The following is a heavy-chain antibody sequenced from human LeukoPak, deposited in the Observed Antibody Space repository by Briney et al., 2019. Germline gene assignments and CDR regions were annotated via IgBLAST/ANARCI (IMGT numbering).Heavy chain of an antibody. CDR1: GFTFSGYW. J-gene: IGHJ5*02. V-gene: IGHV3-48*01. CDR3: ARGSSALGP. CDR2: ISSSSSTI. Sequence: PGGSLRLSCAASGFTFSGYWMQWVRQAPGKGLEWVSYISSSSSTIYYADSVKGRFTISRDNAKNSLYLQMNSLRAEDTAVYYCARGSSALGPWGQGTLVTVSS. D-gene: IGHD3-10*01.